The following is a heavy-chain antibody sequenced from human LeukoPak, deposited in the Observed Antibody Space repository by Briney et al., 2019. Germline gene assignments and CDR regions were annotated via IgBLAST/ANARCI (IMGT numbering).Heavy chain of an antibody. CDR1: VYTLTELS. V-gene: IGHV1-24*01. Sequence: ASVTVSCTVSVYTLTELSMHWVRQAPGKGLEWMGGFDPEDGETIYAQKFQGRVTMTEDTSTDTAYMELSSLRSEDTAVYYCATKYDFWSGYQDYWGQGTLVTVSS. D-gene: IGHD3-3*01. J-gene: IGHJ4*02. CDR3: ATKYDFWSGYQDY. CDR2: FDPEDGET.